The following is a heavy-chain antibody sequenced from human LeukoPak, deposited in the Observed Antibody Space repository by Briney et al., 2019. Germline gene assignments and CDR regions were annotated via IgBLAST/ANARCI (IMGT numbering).Heavy chain of an antibody. D-gene: IGHD2-8*01. V-gene: IGHV1-2*02. CDR1: GYTFTGYY. J-gene: IGHJ3*02. Sequence: VASVKVSCKASGYTFTGYYMHWVRQAPGQGLEWMGWINPNSGGTNYAQKFQGRVTMTRDTSISTAYMELSRLRSDDTAVYYCARPDSSGYCTNGVCLDAFDIWGQGTMVTVSS. CDR3: ARPDSSGYCTNGVCLDAFDI. CDR2: INPNSGGT.